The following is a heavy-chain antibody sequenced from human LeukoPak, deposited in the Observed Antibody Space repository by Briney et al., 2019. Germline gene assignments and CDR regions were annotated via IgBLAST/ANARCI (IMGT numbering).Heavy chain of an antibody. V-gene: IGHV3-21*01. CDR1: GFTFSSYS. D-gene: IGHD3-16*01. CDR2: ISSSSSYI. CDR3: ARADRLGAALLASFDY. Sequence: GGSLRLSCAASGFTFSSYSMNWVRQAPGKGLEWVSSISSSSSYIYYADSVKGRFTISRDNAKNSLYLQMNSLRAEDTAVYYCARADRLGAALLASFDYWGQGTLVTVSS. J-gene: IGHJ4*02.